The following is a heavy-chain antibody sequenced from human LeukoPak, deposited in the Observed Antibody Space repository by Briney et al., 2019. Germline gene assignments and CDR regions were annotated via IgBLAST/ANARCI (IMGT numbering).Heavy chain of an antibody. V-gene: IGHV4-61*02. J-gene: IGHJ6*03. CDR2: TYTSGST. Sequence: SQTLSLTCTVSGGSISSGTYYWSWIRQPAGKGLEWVGRTYTSGSTNYNPSLKRRVTISVDMSKNQFSLKLRSVTAADTAVYYCAREDWGYGHYYYYMDVWGKGTTVTVSS. CDR1: GGSISSGTYY. CDR3: AREDWGYGHYYYYMDV. D-gene: IGHD3/OR15-3a*01.